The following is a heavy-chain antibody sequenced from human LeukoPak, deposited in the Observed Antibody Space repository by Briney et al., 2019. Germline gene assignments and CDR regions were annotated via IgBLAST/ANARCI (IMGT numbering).Heavy chain of an antibody. J-gene: IGHJ3*02. CDR1: GYTFTSYG. D-gene: IGHD3-22*01. CDR2: ISAYNGNT. CDR3: AAYYDSSGYDAFDI. V-gene: IGHV1-18*01. Sequence: ASVKVSCKASGYTFTSYGISWVRQAPGQGLEWMGWISAYNGNTNYAQKLQGRVTMTTDTSTSTAYMELRSLRSDDKAVYYCAAYYDSSGYDAFDIWGQGTMVTVSS.